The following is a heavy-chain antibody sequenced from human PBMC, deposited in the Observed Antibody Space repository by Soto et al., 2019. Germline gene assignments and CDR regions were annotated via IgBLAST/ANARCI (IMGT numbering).Heavy chain of an antibody. CDR3: ARSNAEGGLAFDY. Sequence: SETLSLTCTVSGGSISSGDYYWSWIRQPPGKGLEWIGYIYYSGSTYYNPSLKSRVTISVDTSKNQFSLKLSSVTAADTAVYYCARSNAEGGLAFDYWGQGTLVTVSS. CDR1: GGSISSGDYY. J-gene: IGHJ4*02. V-gene: IGHV4-30-4*01. CDR2: IYYSGST. D-gene: IGHD1-26*01.